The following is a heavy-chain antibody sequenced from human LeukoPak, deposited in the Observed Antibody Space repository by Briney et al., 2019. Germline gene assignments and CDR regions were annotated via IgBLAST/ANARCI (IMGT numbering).Heavy chain of an antibody. D-gene: IGHD3-3*01. CDR1: GGSISSYY. V-gene: IGHV4-59*12. CDR2: IYYSGST. J-gene: IGHJ5*02. CDR3: ARDRVGVVNT. Sequence: PSETLSLTCTVSGGSISSYYWSWIRQPPGKGLEWIGYIYYSGSTNYNPSLKSRVTISVDTSKNQFSLKLSSVTAADTAVYYCARDRVGVVNTWGQGTLVTVSS.